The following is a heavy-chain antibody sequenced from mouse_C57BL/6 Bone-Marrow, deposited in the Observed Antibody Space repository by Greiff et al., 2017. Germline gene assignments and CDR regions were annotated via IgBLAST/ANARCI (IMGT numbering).Heavy chain of an antibody. CDR2: IDPSDSYT. V-gene: IGHV1-59*01. J-gene: IGHJ2*01. CDR3: ARWVPH. CDR1: GYTFTSYW. D-gene: IGHD6-1*01. Sequence: QVQLQQPGAELVRPGTSVKLSCKASGYTFTSYWMHWVKQRPGHGLEWIGVIDPSDSYTNYNQKFKGTATLTVDTSSSTDYMKLSIPTSEDSASYGCARWVPHWGQGTKLTVSA.